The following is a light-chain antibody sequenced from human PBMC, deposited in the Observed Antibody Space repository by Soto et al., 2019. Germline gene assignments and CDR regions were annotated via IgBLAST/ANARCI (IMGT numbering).Light chain of an antibody. J-gene: IGLJ1*01. CDR1: NSDVGSYNR. V-gene: IGLV2-18*02. CDR2: DVN. CDR3: HSFPPSSTYV. Sequence: QSALTQPPSVSGSPGQSVTISCTGTNSDVGSYNRVSWYHQPPGTAPKLMIYDVNSRPSGVSDRFSGSKSGNTASLTISGLQAEDEGDYYCHSFPPSSTYVIGTGTKVTVL.